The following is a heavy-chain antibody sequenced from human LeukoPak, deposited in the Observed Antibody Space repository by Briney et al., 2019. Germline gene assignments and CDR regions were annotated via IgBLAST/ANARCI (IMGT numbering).Heavy chain of an antibody. CDR1: VGSISSGSYS. J-gene: IGHJ6*02. CDR3: ARERHYTMDV. Sequence: SQTLSLTCAVSVGSISSGSYSWSWIRQPPGKGLEWIGYIYHSGSTYYNPSLKSRVTISVDRSKNQFSLKLSSVTAADTAVYYCARERHYTMDVWGQGTTVTGSS. V-gene: IGHV4-30-2*01. CDR2: IYHSGST. D-gene: IGHD3-10*01.